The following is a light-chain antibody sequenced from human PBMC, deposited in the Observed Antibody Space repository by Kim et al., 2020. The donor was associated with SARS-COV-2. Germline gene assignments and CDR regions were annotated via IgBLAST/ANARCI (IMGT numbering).Light chain of an antibody. CDR3: QQGPPMYT. CDR1: QSVSSSY. Sequence: PGERVTLSCRASQSVSSSYLTWYQQKPGQAPRLLIYGASTRATGIPARFSGSGSGTDFTLTISSLQPEDFAVYYCQQGPPMYTFGQGTKLEIK. CDR2: GAS. J-gene: IGKJ2*01. V-gene: IGKV3D-7*01.